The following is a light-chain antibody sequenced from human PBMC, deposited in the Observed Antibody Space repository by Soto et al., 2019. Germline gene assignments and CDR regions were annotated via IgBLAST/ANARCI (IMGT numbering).Light chain of an antibody. V-gene: IGLV2-23*01. J-gene: IGLJ3*02. CDR3: CSYVGGNNWV. CDR2: EGS. Sequence: QSALTQPASVSGSPGQSITISCTGTSSDVGSYNIVSWYQQHPGKAPKLMICEGSKRPSGVSDRFSGSKSGHTASLTISGLQAEDEADYYCCSYVGGNNWVFGGGTKLTVL. CDR1: SSDVGSYNI.